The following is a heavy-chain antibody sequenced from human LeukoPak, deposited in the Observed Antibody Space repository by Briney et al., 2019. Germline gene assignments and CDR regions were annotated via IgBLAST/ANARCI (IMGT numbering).Heavy chain of an antibody. Sequence: PSETLSLTCAVYGGSFSGYYWSWIRQPPGKGLEWIGEINHSGSTNYNPSLKSRVTISVDTSKNQFSLKLSSVTAADTAVYYCARGRYTAMANWGQGTLVTVSS. CDR2: INHSGST. D-gene: IGHD5-18*01. V-gene: IGHV4-34*01. CDR3: ARGRYTAMAN. CDR1: GGSFSGYY. J-gene: IGHJ4*02.